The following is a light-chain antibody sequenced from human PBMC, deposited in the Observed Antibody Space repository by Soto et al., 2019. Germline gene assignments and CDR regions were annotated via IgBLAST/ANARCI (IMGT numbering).Light chain of an antibody. V-gene: IGKV3-15*01. CDR2: GAS. CDR1: QSVYNN. CDR3: QQYNNWPRT. Sequence: ELLIAQSPTTLSVFTGETATLSCRASQSVYNNLAWYQQKPGQAPRILIYGASTRATGIPARFSGSGSGTEFTLTLRSLQSEDFAVYDCQQYNNWPRTFGQGTKVDI. J-gene: IGKJ1*01.